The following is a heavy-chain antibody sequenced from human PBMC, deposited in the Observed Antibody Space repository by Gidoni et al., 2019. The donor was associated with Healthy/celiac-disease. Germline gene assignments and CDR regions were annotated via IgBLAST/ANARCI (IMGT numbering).Heavy chain of an antibody. CDR3: ARDGVQLWLPYWYFDL. D-gene: IGHD5-18*01. Sequence: QVQLVESGGGVVRPGRSLRLSCAASGFTLSSYAMHWVRQAPGKGLEWVAVISYDGSNKYYADSVKGRFTISRDNSKNTLYLQMNSLRAEDTAVYYCARDGVQLWLPYWYFDLWGRDTLVTVSS. V-gene: IGHV3-30-3*01. J-gene: IGHJ2*01. CDR1: GFTLSSYA. CDR2: ISYDGSNK.